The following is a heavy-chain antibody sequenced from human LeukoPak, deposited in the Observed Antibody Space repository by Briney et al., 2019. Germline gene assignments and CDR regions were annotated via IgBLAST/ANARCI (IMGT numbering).Heavy chain of an antibody. CDR3: ARGIPPTYYYGSGSPDY. D-gene: IGHD3-10*01. CDR1: GFTFSSYA. CDR2: INHSGST. Sequence: GSLGLSCAASGFTFSSYAMHWVRQAPGKGLEWIGEINHSGSTNYNPSLKSRVTISVDTSKNQFSLKLSSVTAADTAVYYCARGIPPTYYYGSGSPDYWGQGTLVTVSS. V-gene: IGHV4-34*01. J-gene: IGHJ4*02.